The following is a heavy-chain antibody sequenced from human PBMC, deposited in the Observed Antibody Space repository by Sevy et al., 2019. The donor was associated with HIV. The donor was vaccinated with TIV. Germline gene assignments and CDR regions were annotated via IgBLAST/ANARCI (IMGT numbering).Heavy chain of an antibody. V-gene: IGHV3-23*01. Sequence: GGSLRLSCTASGFTFSNYAMNWVRQAPGKGLEWVSTIFRSGDVTYYADSVKGRFTISRDNSRNTLYLQMNRLRAEDTAVYYCAGARYDSSGSFDAFDIWGQGTMVTVSS. J-gene: IGHJ3*02. CDR1: GFTFSNYA. CDR2: IFRSGDVT. CDR3: AGARYDSSGSFDAFDI. D-gene: IGHD3-22*01.